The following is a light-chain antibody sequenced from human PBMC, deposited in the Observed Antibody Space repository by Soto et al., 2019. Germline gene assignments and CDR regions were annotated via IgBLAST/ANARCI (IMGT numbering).Light chain of an antibody. V-gene: IGKV1-39*01. CDR1: QSISSY. CDR2: GAS. CDR3: QQSYSTPIT. J-gene: IGKJ5*01. Sequence: DIQMTQSPSSLSASVGDRVTITCRASQSISSYLNWFQHKPGTAPKLLIYGASSLQSGVPSRFSGRGSGTDFTLTISSLQPEDFTTYYCQQSYSTPITFGQGTRLEIK.